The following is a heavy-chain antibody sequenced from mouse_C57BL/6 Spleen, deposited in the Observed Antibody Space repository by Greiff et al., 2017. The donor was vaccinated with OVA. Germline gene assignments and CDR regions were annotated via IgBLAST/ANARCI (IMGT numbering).Heavy chain of an antibody. CDR1: GYTFTDYE. Sequence: QVQLKESGAELVRPGASVTLSCKASGYTFTDYEMHWVKQTPVHGLEWIGAIDPETGGTAYNQKFKGKAILTADKSSSTAYMELRSLTSEDSAVYYCTAGSSYSYAMDYWGQGTSVTVSS. J-gene: IGHJ4*01. D-gene: IGHD1-1*01. V-gene: IGHV1-15*01. CDR2: IDPETGGT. CDR3: TAGSSYSYAMDY.